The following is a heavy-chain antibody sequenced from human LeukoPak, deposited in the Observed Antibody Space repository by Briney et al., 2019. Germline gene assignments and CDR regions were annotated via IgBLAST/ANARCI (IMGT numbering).Heavy chain of an antibody. CDR1: GFTFSSYS. CDR3: ARDSGWTTAEYFQH. Sequence: GGSLRLSCAASGFTFSSYSMNWVRQAPGKGLEWVSYISSSSSTIYYADSVKGRFTISRDNAKSSLYLQMNSLRAEDTAVYYCARDSGWTTAEYFQHRGQGTLVTVSS. V-gene: IGHV3-48*04. J-gene: IGHJ1*01. CDR2: ISSSSSTI. D-gene: IGHD3/OR15-3a*01.